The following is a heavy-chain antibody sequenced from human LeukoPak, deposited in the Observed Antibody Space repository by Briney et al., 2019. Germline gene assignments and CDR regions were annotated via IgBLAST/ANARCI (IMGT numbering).Heavy chain of an antibody. D-gene: IGHD6-6*01. Sequence: GGSLRLSCAASAFTFSSFAMSWVRQAPGRGLEWVSAINGSGGNTYYADSVKGRFSISGDNSKSTLYLQMNSLRAEDTAVYYCAREYSSSSSSAYWGQGTLVTVSS. J-gene: IGHJ4*02. CDR3: AREYSSSSSSAY. V-gene: IGHV3-23*01. CDR2: INGSGGNT. CDR1: AFTFSSFA.